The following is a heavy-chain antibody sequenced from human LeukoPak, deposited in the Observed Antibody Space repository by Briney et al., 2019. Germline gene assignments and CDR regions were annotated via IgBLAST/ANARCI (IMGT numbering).Heavy chain of an antibody. V-gene: IGHV3-30*18. CDR3: AKDQIGWAPGYVSGPLDQ. CDR2: ISTDGNNE. J-gene: IGHJ4*02. CDR1: GCSFTMYG. D-gene: IGHD6-19*01. Sequence: GGSLRLSCAASGCSFTMYGIHWVRQAPGKGLEWVAVISTDGNNEYYANSVKGRFTISRDNSKNTVYLQMTSLRTEDTAVYYCAKDQIGWAPGYVSGPLDQWGQGTLVTVSS.